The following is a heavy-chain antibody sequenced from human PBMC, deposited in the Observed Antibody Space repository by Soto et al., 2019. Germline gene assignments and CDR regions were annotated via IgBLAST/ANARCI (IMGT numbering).Heavy chain of an antibody. D-gene: IGHD6-13*01. CDR3: VASLAASGLNWLDP. V-gene: IGHV4-4*07. CDR2: IFANGHA. J-gene: IGHJ5*02. CDR1: GASISEKY. Sequence: ERLSRSGVVSGASISEKYWNWVRQPPGKGLEWIGLIFANGHADYNPSLKSRVTMSVDASKNQFSLRLTSMTAADTAVYYCVASLAASGLNWLDPWGRGTLVTVSS.